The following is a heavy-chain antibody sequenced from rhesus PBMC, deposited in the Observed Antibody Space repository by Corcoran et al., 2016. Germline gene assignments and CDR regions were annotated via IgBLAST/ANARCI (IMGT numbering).Heavy chain of an antibody. J-gene: IGHJ3*01. Sequence: QVQLQESGPGLVKPSETLSLTCAVSGGSISSSNWWSWIRQPPGKGLEWIGYISGSSGSTYYNPSLKSRVTISTDTSKNQFSLKRSSVTAADTAVDYCARDIPRIAAGRSAFDFWGQGLRVTVSS. V-gene: IGHV4-65*01. D-gene: IGHD6-13*01. CDR2: ISGSSGST. CDR3: ARDIPRIAAGRSAFDF. CDR1: GGSISSSNW.